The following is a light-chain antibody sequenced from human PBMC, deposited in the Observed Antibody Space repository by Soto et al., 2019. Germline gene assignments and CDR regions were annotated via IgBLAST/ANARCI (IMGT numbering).Light chain of an antibody. CDR2: EVN. Sequence: QPVLTQPASVSGSPGQSITISCTGTSSDVGAYNYVSWYQQHPVKAPKRIIYEVNNRPSGVSNRVSGSKSGNTASLTISGLQAEDEADYYCSSHTRSSTYVCGTGTKLTVL. CDR3: SSHTRSSTYV. CDR1: SSDVGAYNY. J-gene: IGLJ1*01. V-gene: IGLV2-14*01.